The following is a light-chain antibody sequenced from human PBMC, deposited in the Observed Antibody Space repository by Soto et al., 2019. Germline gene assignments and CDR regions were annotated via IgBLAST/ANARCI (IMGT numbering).Light chain of an antibody. CDR1: QSISSY. CDR3: QQRYSTPLLT. J-gene: IGKJ4*01. CDR2: AAS. V-gene: IGKV1-39*01. Sequence: DIQMTQSPSSLSASVGDRVTITCRASQSISSYLNWYQQKPGKAPKLLIYAASSLQSGVPPSFSGSGSGTDFALTISSLQPEDFATYYCQQRYSTPLLTFGGGTKVEIK.